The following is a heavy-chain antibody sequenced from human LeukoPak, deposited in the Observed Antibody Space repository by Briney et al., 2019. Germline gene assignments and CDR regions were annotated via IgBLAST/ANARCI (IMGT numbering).Heavy chain of an antibody. CDR1: GGSFSGYY. CDR3: ARGPIDSSGYYFPSDY. D-gene: IGHD3-22*01. V-gene: IGHV4-34*01. Sequence: PSETLSLTCAVYGGSFSGYYWSWIRQPPGKGLEWIGEINHSGSTNYNPSLKSRVTISVDTSKNQFSLKLSSVTAADTAVYYCARGPIDSSGYYFPSDYWGQGTLVTVSS. J-gene: IGHJ4*02. CDR2: INHSGST.